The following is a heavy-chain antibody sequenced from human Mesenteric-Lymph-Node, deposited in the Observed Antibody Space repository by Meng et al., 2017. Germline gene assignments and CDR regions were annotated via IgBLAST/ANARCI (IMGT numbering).Heavy chain of an antibody. CDR1: GYTFTSYG. D-gene: IGHD6-19*01. J-gene: IGHJ4*02. Sequence: QVQRGQSGAEVKKPGASVKVSCKASGYTFTSYGISWVRQAPGQGLEWMGWISADNGNTNYAQNLQGRVTMTTDTATSTAYMEMRTLRPDDTAVYYCARDFGSGWYWCSGYWGQGTLVTVSS. CDR2: ISADNGNT. V-gene: IGHV1-18*01. CDR3: ARDFGSGWYWCSGY.